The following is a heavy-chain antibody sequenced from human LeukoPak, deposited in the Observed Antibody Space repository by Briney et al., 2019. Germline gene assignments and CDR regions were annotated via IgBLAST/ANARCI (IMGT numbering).Heavy chain of an antibody. Sequence: ASVKVSCKASGYTFTNYYILWVRQAPGQGLEWMGIINPSGGTTTYAQKFQGRVTMTRDMSTSTVYMELSSLRSEDTAVYYCARDGVGTADEWSWFDPWGQGTLVTVSS. V-gene: IGHV1-46*01. J-gene: IGHJ5*02. D-gene: IGHD5-18*01. CDR3: ARDGVGTADEWSWFDP. CDR2: INPSGGTT. CDR1: GYTFTNYY.